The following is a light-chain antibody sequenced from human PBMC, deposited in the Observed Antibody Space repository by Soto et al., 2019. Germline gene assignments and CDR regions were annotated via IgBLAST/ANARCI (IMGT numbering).Light chain of an antibody. CDR3: AAWDDSLKGPV. V-gene: IGLV1-44*01. CDR2: ENN. J-gene: IGLJ3*02. Sequence: QSVLTQPPSTSGTPGQRVTMSCSGSSSNIGGNTVNWYQQFPGTAPKLLIYENNQRPSGVPDRFSGSKSGTSASLAISGLQSEDEADYHCAAWDDSLKGPVFGGGTKLTVL. CDR1: SSNIGGNT.